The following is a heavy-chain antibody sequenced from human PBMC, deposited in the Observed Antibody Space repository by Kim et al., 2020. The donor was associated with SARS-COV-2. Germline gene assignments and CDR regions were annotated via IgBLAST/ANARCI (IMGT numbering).Heavy chain of an antibody. V-gene: IGHV1-58*01. CDR1: GFTFTSSA. Sequence: SVKVSCKASGFTFTSSAVQWVRQARGQRLEWIGWIVVGSGNTNYAQKFQERVTITRDMSTSTAYMELSSLRSEDTAVYYCAAERDTEDAFDIWGQGTMVTVSS. CDR3: AAERDTEDAFDI. J-gene: IGHJ3*02. D-gene: IGHD5-18*01. CDR2: IVVGSGNT.